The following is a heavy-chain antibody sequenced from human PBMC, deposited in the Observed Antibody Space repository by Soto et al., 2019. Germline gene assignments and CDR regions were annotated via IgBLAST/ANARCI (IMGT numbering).Heavy chain of an antibody. J-gene: IGHJ3*02. D-gene: IGHD1-1*01. CDR2: IYYSGST. CDR1: GGSISSGDYY. Sequence: SETLSLTCTVSGGSISSGDYYWSWIRQPPGKGLEWIGYIYYSGSTYYNPPLKSRVTISVDTSKNQFSLKLSSVTAADTAVYYCARNVPMRAFDIWGQGTMVTVSS. CDR3: ARNVPMRAFDI. V-gene: IGHV4-30-4*01.